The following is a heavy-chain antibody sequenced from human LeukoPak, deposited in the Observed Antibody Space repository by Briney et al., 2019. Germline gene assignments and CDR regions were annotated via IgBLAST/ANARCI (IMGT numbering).Heavy chain of an antibody. CDR3: ARVRIAAAGYFDY. V-gene: IGHV4-38-2*02. CDR2: IYHSGST. Sequence: SETLSLTCTVSGYSISSGYYWGWIRQPPGKGLEWIGSIYHSGSTYYNPSLKSRVTISVDTSKNQFSLKLSSVTAADTAVYYCARVRIAAAGYFDYWGQGTLVTVSS. J-gene: IGHJ4*02. CDR1: GYSISSGYY. D-gene: IGHD6-13*01.